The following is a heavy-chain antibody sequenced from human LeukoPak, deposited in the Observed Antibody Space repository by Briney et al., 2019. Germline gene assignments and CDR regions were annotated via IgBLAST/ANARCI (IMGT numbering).Heavy chain of an antibody. D-gene: IGHD5-18*01. V-gene: IGHV4-61*02. Sequence: SETLSLTCTVSGGSIGSGSYYWRWLRQPAGTGLEWIGRIYTSGSTNYNPSLKSRVTISVDTSKNQFSLKLSSVTAADTAVYYCARDRGYSTHWGQGTLVTVSS. CDR2: IYTSGST. CDR3: ARDRGYSTH. J-gene: IGHJ4*02. CDR1: GGSIGSGSYY.